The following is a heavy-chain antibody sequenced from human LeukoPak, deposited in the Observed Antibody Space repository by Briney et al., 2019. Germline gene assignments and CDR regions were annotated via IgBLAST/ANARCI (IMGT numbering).Heavy chain of an antibody. D-gene: IGHD3-10*01. V-gene: IGHV3-21*01. CDR3: ARGSGSYYNTPNWFDP. J-gene: IGHJ5*02. CDR2: ISSSNSYI. Sequence: GGSLRLSCAASGFTFSTYSMNWVRQAPGKGLEWVSSISSSNSYIYYADSVKGRFTISRDNAKNSLYLQMNSLRAEDTAVYYCARGSGSYYNTPNWFDPWGQGTLVTVSS. CDR1: GFTFSTYS.